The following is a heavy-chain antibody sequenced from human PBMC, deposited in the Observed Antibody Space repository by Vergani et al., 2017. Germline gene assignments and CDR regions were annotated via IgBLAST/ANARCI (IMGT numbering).Heavy chain of an antibody. CDR1: GFRFREHG. J-gene: IGHJ4*02. Sequence: EVQLLESGGGSVQPGESLRLSCVASGFRFREHGMNWVRQAPGKGLEWVSRVGFDGSDTVYADSVKGRFTISKDSAMNTVHLQMTNVRAEDTAVYFCARDGAGTIDFDYWGPGILVTVS. CDR3: ARDGAGTIDFDY. CDR2: VGFDGSDT. D-gene: IGHD1-26*01. V-gene: IGHV3-74*01.